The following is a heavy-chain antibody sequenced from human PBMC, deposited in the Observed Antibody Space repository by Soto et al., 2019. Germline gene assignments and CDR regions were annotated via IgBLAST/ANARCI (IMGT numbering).Heavy chain of an antibody. V-gene: IGHV3-23*01. D-gene: IGHD4-4*01. J-gene: IGHJ4*02. CDR3: AKDSNKYSSSLRGRYFDY. Sequence: LRLSCAASGFPFSSYVMSWVRQAPGKGLEWVSGISGGGSNTFYADYVKGRFTISRDNSKNTLLSQMNSLGAEDTAVYYCAKDSNKYSSSLRGRYFDYWGQGIGVTVSS. CDR2: ISGGGSNT. CDR1: GFPFSSYV.